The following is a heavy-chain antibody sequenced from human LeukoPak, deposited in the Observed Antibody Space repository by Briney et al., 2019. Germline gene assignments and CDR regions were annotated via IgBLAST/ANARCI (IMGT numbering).Heavy chain of an antibody. CDR2: IKSKTDGGTT. D-gene: IGHD2-2*01. CDR1: GFTFSNAW. J-gene: IGHJ6*02. Sequence: GGSLRLSCAASGFTFSNAWMSWVRQAPGKGLEWVGRIKSKTDGGTTDYAAPVKGRFTISRDDSKNTLYLQMNSLKTEDTAVYYCTTSSTSGRYYYYYYGMDVWGQGTTVTVSS. V-gene: IGHV3-15*01. CDR3: TTSSTSGRYYYYYYGMDV.